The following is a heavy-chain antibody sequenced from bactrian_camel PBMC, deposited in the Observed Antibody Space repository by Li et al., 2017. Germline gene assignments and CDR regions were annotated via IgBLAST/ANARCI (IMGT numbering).Heavy chain of an antibody. D-gene: IGHD5*01. CDR3: VKDDWGWSFGS. Sequence: HVQLVESGGGLVQPGGSLRLSCEASGFTFSSYWMYWVRQAPGKGLEWVSVINSGATSLYYADSVKGRFTISRDNAKNSVYLQTNSLKPEDTAVYYCVKDDWGWSFGSWGQGTQVTVS. J-gene: IGHJ6*01. CDR2: INSGATSL. CDR1: GFTFSSYW. V-gene: IGHV3S1*01.